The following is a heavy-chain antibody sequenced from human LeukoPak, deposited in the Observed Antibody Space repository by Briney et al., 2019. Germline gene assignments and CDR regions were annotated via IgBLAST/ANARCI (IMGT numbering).Heavy chain of an antibody. Sequence: QPGGSLRLSCAASGFTFSSYGMSWVRQAPGKGLEWVSAISGSGGSTYYADSVKGRFTISRDNSKNTLYLQMNSLRAEDTAVYYCAKSSYYDSSGLSHFDYWGQGTLVTVSS. CDR1: GFTFSSYG. J-gene: IGHJ4*02. V-gene: IGHV3-23*01. CDR2: ISGSGGST. CDR3: AKSSYYDSSGLSHFDY. D-gene: IGHD3-22*01.